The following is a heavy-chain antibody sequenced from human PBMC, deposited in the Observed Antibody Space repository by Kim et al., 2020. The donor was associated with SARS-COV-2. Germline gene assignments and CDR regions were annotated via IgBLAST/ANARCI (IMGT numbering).Heavy chain of an antibody. CDR2: ISYDGSNK. V-gene: IGHV3-30*18. D-gene: IGHD6-13*01. Sequence: GGSLRLSCAASGFTFSSYGMHWVRQAPGKGLEWVAVISYDGSNKYYADSVKGRFTISRDNSKNTLYLQMNSLRAEDTAVYYCANWVLAAAGSDAFDIWGQGTMVTVSS. CDR1: GFTFSSYG. CDR3: ANWVLAAAGSDAFDI. J-gene: IGHJ3*02.